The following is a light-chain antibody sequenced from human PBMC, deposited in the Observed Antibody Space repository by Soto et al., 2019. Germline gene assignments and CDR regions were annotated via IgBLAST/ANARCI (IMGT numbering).Light chain of an antibody. CDR3: TTWDDSLNGQV. V-gene: IGLV1-44*01. CDR2: SYN. Sequence: QSVLTQPPSASGTPGQRVTISCSGSSSNIGSNPVNWYQQLPGTAPKLLIYSYNQRPSGVPDRFSGSKSGTSASLAISGLQSEDEADYYCTTWDDSLNGQVFGTGTKVTAL. J-gene: IGLJ1*01. CDR1: SSNIGSNP.